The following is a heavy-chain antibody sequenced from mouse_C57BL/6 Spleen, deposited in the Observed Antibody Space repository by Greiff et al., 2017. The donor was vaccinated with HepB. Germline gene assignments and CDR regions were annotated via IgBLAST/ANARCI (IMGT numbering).Heavy chain of an antibody. J-gene: IGHJ2*01. Sequence: VESGGGLVKPGGSLKLSCAASGFTFSSYAMSWVRQTPEKRLEWVATISDGGSYTYYPDNVKGRFTISRDNAKNNLYLQMSHLKSEDTAMYYCARGGSFYYGNSFDYWGQGTTLTVSS. D-gene: IGHD2-1*01. CDR3: ARGGSFYYGNSFDY. CDR2: ISDGGSYT. CDR1: GFTFSSYA. V-gene: IGHV5-4*03.